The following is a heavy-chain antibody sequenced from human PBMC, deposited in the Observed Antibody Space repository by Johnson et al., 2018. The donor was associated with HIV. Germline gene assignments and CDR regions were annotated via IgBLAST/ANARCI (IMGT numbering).Heavy chain of an antibody. V-gene: IGHV3-15*01. CDR2: IKRQIDGGTT. Sequence: VQLVESGGGVVRPGGSLRLSCAASGFTFDDYGMSWVRQAPGRGLEWVGRIKRQIDGGTTDYATPVKGRFTFSRDDSKNTLYLDMKSLKTEDTGVYYCARLKNGAFDIWGQGTMVTVSS. CDR1: GFTFDDYG. CDR3: ARLKNGAFDI. J-gene: IGHJ3*02. D-gene: IGHD2-8*01.